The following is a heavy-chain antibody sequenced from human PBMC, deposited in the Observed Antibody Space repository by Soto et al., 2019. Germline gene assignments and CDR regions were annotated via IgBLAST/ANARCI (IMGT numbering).Heavy chain of an antibody. CDR2: IYSGGYT. Sequence: EVQLVESGGGLIQPGGSLRLSCAVSGFTVSNNYMSWVHQAPGKGLEGVSVIYSGGYTAYGDSVKGRFTISRDNSKNTPYPQKKTLRADDPAVYYGADHAGGGGYWGQGTLVTVSS. J-gene: IGHJ4*02. CDR3: ADHAGGGGY. D-gene: IGHD3-10*01. CDR1: GFTVSNNY. V-gene: IGHV3-53*01.